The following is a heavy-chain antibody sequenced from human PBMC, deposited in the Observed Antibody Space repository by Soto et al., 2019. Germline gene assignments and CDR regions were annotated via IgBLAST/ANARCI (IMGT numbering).Heavy chain of an antibody. V-gene: IGHV4-31*03. D-gene: IGHD1-26*01. Sequence: QVQLQESGPGLVEPSQTLSLTCTVSGGSIYTGGFYWSWIRQLPGKGLEWLGYIYYTGSTQYTPSLKSRLTISTDTSDNQFSLRLTSVTAADTAVYYCATSLVTSRTRVDYWGQGTLVTVSS. CDR2: IYYTGST. J-gene: IGHJ4*02. CDR1: GGSIYTGGFY. CDR3: ATSLVTSRTRVDY.